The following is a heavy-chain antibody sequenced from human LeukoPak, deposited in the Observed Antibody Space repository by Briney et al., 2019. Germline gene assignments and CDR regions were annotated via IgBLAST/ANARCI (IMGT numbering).Heavy chain of an antibody. D-gene: IGHD3-3*01. CDR2: ISAYNGNT. CDR3: AREGYYDFWSGASDSYYYGMDV. J-gene: IGHJ6*02. Sequence: GASVKVSCKASGYTFTSYGISWVRQAPGQGLEWVGWISAYNGNTNYAQKLQGRVTMTTDTSTSTAYMELRSLRSDDTAVYYCAREGYYDFWSGASDSYYYGMDVWGQGTTVTVSS. V-gene: IGHV1-18*01. CDR1: GYTFTSYG.